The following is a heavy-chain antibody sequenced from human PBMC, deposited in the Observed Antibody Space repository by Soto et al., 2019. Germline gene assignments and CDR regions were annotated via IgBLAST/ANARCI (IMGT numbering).Heavy chain of an antibody. V-gene: IGHV3-74*01. Sequence: TGGSLRLSCAASGFTFSNYWMHWVRQAPGKGLVWVSRIKFDGSNTDYADSVKGRFTISKDNAKNTLYLQMNSLRAEDTTLYYCARGVPNYYAMDVWGQGTTVTVSS. CDR1: GFTFSNYW. CDR3: ARGVPNYYAMDV. J-gene: IGHJ6*02. CDR2: IKFDGSNT.